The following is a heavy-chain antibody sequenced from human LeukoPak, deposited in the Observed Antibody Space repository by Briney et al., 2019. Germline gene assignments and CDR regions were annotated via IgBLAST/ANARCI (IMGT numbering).Heavy chain of an antibody. CDR2: IRYDGSNK. D-gene: IGHD3-10*01. J-gene: IGHJ4*02. CDR3: AKDRAGYYGSGGYY. Sequence: GGSLRLSCAASGFTFGSYGMHWVRQAPGKGLEWVTFIRYDGSNKYYADSVKGRFTISRDNSKNTLYLQMNSLRAEDTAVYYCAKDRAGYYGSGGYYWGQGTLVTVSS. V-gene: IGHV3-30*02. CDR1: GFTFGSYG.